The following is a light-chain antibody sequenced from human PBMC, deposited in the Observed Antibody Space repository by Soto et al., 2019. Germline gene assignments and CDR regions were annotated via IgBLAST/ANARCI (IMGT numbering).Light chain of an antibody. CDR3: ATWDDSLSGSV. V-gene: IGLV1-47*01. Sequence: QSVLTQPPSASGTPGQRVTISCSGSSSNIGSNYVYWYQQLPGTAPKLLIYRNSQRPSGVPDRFSGSKSGTSASLAISGLRSEDEADYYCATWDDSLSGSVFGGGTKLTVL. J-gene: IGLJ2*01. CDR2: RNS. CDR1: SSNIGSNY.